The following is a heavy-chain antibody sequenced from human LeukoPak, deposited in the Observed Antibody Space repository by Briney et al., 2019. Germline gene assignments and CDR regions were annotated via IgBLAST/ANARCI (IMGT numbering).Heavy chain of an antibody. J-gene: IGHJ3*01. CDR1: GFTFRNYA. V-gene: IGHV3-23*01. CDR2: ISGSGGRS. D-gene: IGHD1-26*01. CDR3: AKQQGELLTGGDAFDV. Sequence: GGSLRLSCAASGFTFRNYAMNWVRQAPGKGLEWVSGISGSGGRSHYADSVKGRFTVSRDSSKNTLYLQMKSLRAEDTAVYYCAKQQGELLTGGDAFDVWGQGTMVTVSS.